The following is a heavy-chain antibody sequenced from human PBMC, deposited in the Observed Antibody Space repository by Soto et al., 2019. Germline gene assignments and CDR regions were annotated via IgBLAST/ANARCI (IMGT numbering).Heavy chain of an antibody. V-gene: IGHV3-23*01. CDR1: GFTFSNYA. CDR2: IIGSGGST. CDR3: AKTLTGKDYYYMDV. Sequence: EVQLLESGGGLVQPGGSLRLSCAASGFTFSNYAMNWVRQAPGKGLEWVSRIIGSGGSTYYADSVKGWFTISRDNSKNTLYLQVNSLRAEDTAIYYCAKTLTGKDYYYMDVWGKGTTVTVSS. J-gene: IGHJ6*03. D-gene: IGHD1-20*01.